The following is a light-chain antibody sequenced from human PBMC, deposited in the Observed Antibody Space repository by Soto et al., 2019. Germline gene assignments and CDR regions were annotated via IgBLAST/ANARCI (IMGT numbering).Light chain of an antibody. CDR2: DAS. CDR1: QSLSSY. Sequence: EIVLTQSPATRSLSPGERATLSCRASQSLSSYLAWYQQKPGQAPRLLIYDASTRATGIPARFSGSGSGTDFTLTISSLEPEDFALYYCQQRSNWPPFTFGPGTKVDI. J-gene: IGKJ3*01. V-gene: IGKV3-11*01. CDR3: QQRSNWPPFT.